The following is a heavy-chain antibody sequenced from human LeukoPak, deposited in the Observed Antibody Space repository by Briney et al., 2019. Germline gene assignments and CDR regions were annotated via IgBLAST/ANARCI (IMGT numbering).Heavy chain of an antibody. J-gene: IGHJ3*02. D-gene: IGHD3-3*01. CDR3: ATSPYYDFWSGHNGAFDI. Sequence: SVKVSCKASGGTFSSYAISWVRQAPGQGLEWMGGIIPIFSTANYAQKFQGRVTITADESTSPVYMELSSLRSEDTAVYYCATSPYYDFWSGHNGAFDIWGQGTMVIVSS. CDR2: IIPIFSTA. CDR1: GGTFSSYA. V-gene: IGHV1-69*13.